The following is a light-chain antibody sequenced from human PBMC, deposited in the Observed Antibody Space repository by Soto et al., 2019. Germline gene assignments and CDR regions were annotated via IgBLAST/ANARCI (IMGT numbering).Light chain of an antibody. V-gene: IGKV3-15*01. CDR3: QQGHNWPHT. CDR2: GAS. CDR1: QSINSE. J-gene: IGKJ2*01. Sequence: ETVVMQSPATLSLSPGERAALSCRASQSINSELAWYQQKPGQPPRLLIYGASTRATGVPARFTGSDSGSEFTLTISGLQSEDFAVYYCQQGHNWPHTVGQGTRLEI.